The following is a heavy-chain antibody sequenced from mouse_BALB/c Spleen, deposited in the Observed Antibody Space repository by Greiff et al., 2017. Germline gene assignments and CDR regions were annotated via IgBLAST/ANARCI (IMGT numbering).Heavy chain of an antibody. J-gene: IGHJ2*01. CDR3: ARHELTGTSYFDY. Sequence: VQLKESGGDFVKPGGSLKLSCAASGFTFSSYGMSWVRQTPDKRLEWVATISSGGSYTYYPDSVKGRFTISRDNAKNTLYLQMSSLKSEDTAMYYCARHELTGTSYFDYWGQGTTLTVSS. V-gene: IGHV5-6*01. CDR1: GFTFSSYG. D-gene: IGHD4-1*01. CDR2: ISSGGSYT.